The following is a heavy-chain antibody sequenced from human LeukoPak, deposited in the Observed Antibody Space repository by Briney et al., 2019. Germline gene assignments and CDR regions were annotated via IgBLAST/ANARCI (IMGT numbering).Heavy chain of an antibody. J-gene: IGHJ4*02. CDR1: GFSFSNAW. V-gene: IGHV3-15*01. D-gene: IGHD5-18*01. CDR3: TTYSYGTLAS. CDR2: IKSKTDGGTI. Sequence: GGSLRLSCAASGFSFSNAWMRWVRQPPGKGLEWVGRIKSKTDGGTIEYAAPVKDRFTISRDDSKNTLYLQMNSLKSDDTAVYFCTTYSYGTLASWGQGTLVTVSS.